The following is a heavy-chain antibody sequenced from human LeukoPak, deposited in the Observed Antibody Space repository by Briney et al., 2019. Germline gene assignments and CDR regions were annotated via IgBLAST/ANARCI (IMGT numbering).Heavy chain of an antibody. D-gene: IGHD6-13*01. CDR1: GGSISRYY. CDR2: IYYSGST. J-gene: IGHJ6*02. V-gene: IGHV4-59*01. CDR3: ASSYSSSWYGRNYGMDV. Sequence: NPSETLSLTCTVSGGSISRYYWSWIRQPPGKGLEWIGYIYYSGSTNYNPSLKSRVTISVDTSKNQFSLKLSSVTAADTAVYYCASSYSSSWYGRNYGMDVWGQGTTVTVSS.